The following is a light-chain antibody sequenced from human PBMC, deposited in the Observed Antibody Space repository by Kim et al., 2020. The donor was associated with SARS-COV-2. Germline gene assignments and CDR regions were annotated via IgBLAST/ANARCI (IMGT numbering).Light chain of an antibody. V-gene: IGLV1-44*01. J-gene: IGLJ2*01. Sequence: GRRGTISCPGRWSNIGSNTLNWYQQLLGTAPQLLIYSNNERFSGVSDRFSGSKSGSSASLAINGLQSEDEGDYYCAAWDDSLNGVVFGGGTQLTVL. CDR3: AAWDDSLNGVV. CDR1: WSNIGSNT. CDR2: SNN.